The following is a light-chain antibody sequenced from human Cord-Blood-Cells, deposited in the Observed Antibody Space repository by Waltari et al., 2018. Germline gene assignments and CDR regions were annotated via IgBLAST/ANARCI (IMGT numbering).Light chain of an antibody. CDR2: AAS. J-gene: IGKJ1*01. CDR3: QQSYSTPT. V-gene: IGKV1-39*01. Sequence: DIQMTQSPSSLSASVGDRVTIPCRASQSISSYLNWYQQKPGKAPKLLIYAASSLQSGVPSRFSGSGSGTDITLTISSLQPEDFATYYCQQSYSTPTFGQGTKVEIK. CDR1: QSISSY.